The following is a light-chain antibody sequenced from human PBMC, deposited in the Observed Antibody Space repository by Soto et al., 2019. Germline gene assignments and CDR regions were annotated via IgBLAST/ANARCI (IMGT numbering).Light chain of an antibody. CDR3: QQHDVWPAT. Sequence: EIVMSQSPSTLSVSPGERFTLSCRASQSVRNNLAWYQQKPGQAPRLLIYEASIRATGAPARFSGSGYGTEFTLIISSLQSEDFAVYYCQQHDVWPATFGQGTKVDIK. CDR2: EAS. J-gene: IGKJ1*01. CDR1: QSVRNN. V-gene: IGKV3-15*01.